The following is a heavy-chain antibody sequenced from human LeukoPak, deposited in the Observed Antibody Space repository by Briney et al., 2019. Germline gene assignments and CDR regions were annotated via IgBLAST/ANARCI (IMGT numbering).Heavy chain of an antibody. CDR2: IYYSGST. V-gene: IGHV4-59*01. CDR1: GGSISSYY. J-gene: IGHJ6*03. Sequence: SETLSLTCTVSGGSISSYYWSWIRQPPGKGLEWIGYIYYSGSTNYNPSLKSRVTISVDTSKNQFSLKLSSVTAADTAVYYCAREVRWQQLGNWDYYYYMDVWGKGTTVTVSS. D-gene: IGHD6-13*01. CDR3: AREVRWQQLGNWDYYYYMDV.